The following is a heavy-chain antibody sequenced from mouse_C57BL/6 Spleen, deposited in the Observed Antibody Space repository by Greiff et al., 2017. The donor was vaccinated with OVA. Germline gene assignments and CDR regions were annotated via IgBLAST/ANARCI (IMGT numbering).Heavy chain of an antibody. J-gene: IGHJ2*01. CDR2: IYPGDGDT. V-gene: IGHV1-82*01. CDR3: ARAITTVVDFDY. D-gene: IGHD1-1*01. Sequence: QVQLKESGPELVKPGASVKISCKASGYAFSSSWMNWVKQRPGTGLEWIGRIYPGDGDTNYNGKFKGKATLTADKSSSTAYMQLSSLTSEDSAVYFCARAITTVVDFDYWGQGTTLTVSS. CDR1: GYAFSSSW.